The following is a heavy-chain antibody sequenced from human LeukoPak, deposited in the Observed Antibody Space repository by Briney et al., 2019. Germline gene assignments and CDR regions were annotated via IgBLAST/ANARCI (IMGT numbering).Heavy chain of an antibody. D-gene: IGHD6-19*01. CDR1: GFTFSSYG. Sequence: GRSLRLSCAASGFTFSSYGMHWVRQAPGKGLEWVAVIWYDGSNKYYADSVKGRFTISRDNSKNTLYLQMNSLRAEDTAVYYCARDLRAGYYFDYWGQGTLVTVPS. CDR2: IWYDGSNK. V-gene: IGHV3-33*01. J-gene: IGHJ4*02. CDR3: ARDLRAGYYFDY.